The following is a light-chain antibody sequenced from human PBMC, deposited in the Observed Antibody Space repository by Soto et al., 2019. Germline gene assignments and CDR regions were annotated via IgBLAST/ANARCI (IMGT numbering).Light chain of an antibody. CDR2: EVS. CDR3: SSFTRSYTWV. CDR1: SSDLGAYNS. V-gene: IGLV2-14*01. Sequence: QSALTQPASVSGSPGQSIIISCTGTSSDLGAYNSVCWHQQHPGKAPKLMIYEVSNRPSGVSDRFSVSKSGNTAFLTISGLQADDEGDYYCSSFTRSYTWVFGGGTKLTVL. J-gene: IGLJ3*02.